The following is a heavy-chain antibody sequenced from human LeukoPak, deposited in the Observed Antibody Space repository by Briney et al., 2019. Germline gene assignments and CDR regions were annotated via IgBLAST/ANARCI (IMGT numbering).Heavy chain of an antibody. Sequence: SETLSLTCTVSGGSISSSSYYWGWIRQPPGKGLEWIGSIYYSGSTYYNPSLKSRVTISVDTSKNQFSLKLSSVTAADTAVYYCARGVIAAGGNDFDYWGQGTLVTVSS. CDR3: ARGVIAAGGNDFDY. CDR2: IYYSGST. CDR1: GGSISSSSYY. J-gene: IGHJ4*02. D-gene: IGHD6-13*01. V-gene: IGHV4-39*07.